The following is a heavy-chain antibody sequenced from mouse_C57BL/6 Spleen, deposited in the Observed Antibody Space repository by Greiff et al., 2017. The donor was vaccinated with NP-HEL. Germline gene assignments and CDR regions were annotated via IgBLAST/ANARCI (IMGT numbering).Heavy chain of an antibody. CDR2: ISGGGGNT. CDR1: GFTFSSYT. Sequence: VQLKQSGGGLVKPGGSLKLSCAASGFTFSSYTMSWVRQTPEKRLEWVATISGGGGNTYYPDSVKGRFTISRDNAKNTLYLQMSSLRSEDTALYYCARPRSTMVTARTHGLFAYWGQGTLVTVSA. D-gene: IGHD2-2*01. V-gene: IGHV5-9*01. J-gene: IGHJ3*01. CDR3: ARPRSTMVTARTHGLFAY.